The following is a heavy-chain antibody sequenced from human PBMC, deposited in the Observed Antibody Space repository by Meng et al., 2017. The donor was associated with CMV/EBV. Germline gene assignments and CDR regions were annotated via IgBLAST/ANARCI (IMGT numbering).Heavy chain of an antibody. D-gene: IGHD1-26*01. CDR3: ARDRRGSYSYYYGMDV. Sequence: SVKVSCKASGGTFSSYAISWVRQAPGQGLEWMGGIIPIFGTANYAQKFQGRVTITTDESTSTAYMELSSLRSEDTAVYYCARDRRGSYSYYYGMDVWGQGTTVTDSS. CDR2: IIPIFGTA. V-gene: IGHV1-69*05. CDR1: GGTFSSYA. J-gene: IGHJ6*02.